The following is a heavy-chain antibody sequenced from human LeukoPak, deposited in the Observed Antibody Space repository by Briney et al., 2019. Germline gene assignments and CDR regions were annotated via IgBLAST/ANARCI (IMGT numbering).Heavy chain of an antibody. CDR3: ARKKCGGDCNSFNWFDP. CDR2: ISYDGSNK. J-gene: IGHJ5*02. Sequence: GRSLRLSCAASGFTFSSYAMHWVRQAPGKGLEWVAVISYDGSNKYYADSVKGRFTISRDNSKNTVYLQMDSLRAEDTAVYYCARKKCGGDCNSFNWFDPWGQGTLVTVSS. V-gene: IGHV3-30*04. CDR1: GFTFSSYA. D-gene: IGHD2-21*02.